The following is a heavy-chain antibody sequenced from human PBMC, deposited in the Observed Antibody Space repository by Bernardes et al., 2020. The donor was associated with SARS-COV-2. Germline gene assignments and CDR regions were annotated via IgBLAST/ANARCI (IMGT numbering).Heavy chain of an antibody. CDR3: ARDKRNGYNEIGAFDI. CDR2: IYHSGST. CDR1: GGSISSGGYS. D-gene: IGHD5-12*01. Sequence: SETLSLTCAVSGGSISSGGYSWSWIRQPPGKGLEWIGYIYHSGSTYYNPSLKSRVTISVDRSKNQFSLKLSSVTAADTAVYYCARDKRNGYNEIGAFDIWGQGTMVTVSS. J-gene: IGHJ3*02. V-gene: IGHV4-30-2*01.